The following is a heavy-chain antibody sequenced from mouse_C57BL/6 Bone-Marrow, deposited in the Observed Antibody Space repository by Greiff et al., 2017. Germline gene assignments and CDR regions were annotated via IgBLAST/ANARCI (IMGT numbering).Heavy chain of an antibody. D-gene: IGHD2-12*01. CDR3: ALYDEDY. J-gene: IGHJ2*01. CDR1: GYTFTSYG. CDR2: IYPSSGNT. V-gene: IGHV1-81*01. Sequence: VKLQESGAELARPGASVKLSCKASGYTFTSYGISWVKQRTGQGLAWIGAIYPSSGNTYYNEKFKGKATLTADQSSSTAYMELRSLTSEDSAVYFCALYDEDYWGQGTTLTVSS.